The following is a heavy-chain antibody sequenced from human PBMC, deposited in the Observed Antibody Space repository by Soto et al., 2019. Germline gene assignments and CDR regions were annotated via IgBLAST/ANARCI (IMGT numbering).Heavy chain of an antibody. D-gene: IGHD1-26*01. CDR3: ARRGSGNYYDY. CDR2: ISGSGGST. Sequence: EVQLLESGGGLVQPGGSLRLSFAASGFTFSSYAMRWVRQAPGKGLEWVSTISGSGGSTYYADSVKGRFTISRDNSKNTLYLQMNSLRAEDTAVYYCARRGSGNYYDYWGQGTLVTVSS. CDR1: GFTFSSYA. J-gene: IGHJ4*02. V-gene: IGHV3-23*01.